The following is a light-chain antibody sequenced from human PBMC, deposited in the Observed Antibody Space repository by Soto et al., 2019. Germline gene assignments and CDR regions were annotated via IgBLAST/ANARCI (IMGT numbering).Light chain of an antibody. CDR3: QQSYSTPYT. Sequence: DIQMTQSPSSLSASVGDRVTITCRASQSISSYLNWYQQKPGKAPKLLIYAASSLQSGVPSRFSGSGSGTDFTLTIXSLQPEXFSXYYCQQSYSTPYTFGQGTKLEIK. V-gene: IGKV1-39*01. CDR2: AAS. CDR1: QSISSY. J-gene: IGKJ2*01.